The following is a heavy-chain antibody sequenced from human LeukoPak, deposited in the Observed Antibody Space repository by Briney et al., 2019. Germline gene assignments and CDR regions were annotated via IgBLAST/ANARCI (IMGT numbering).Heavy chain of an antibody. D-gene: IGHD3-22*01. CDR2: FDPEDGET. J-gene: IGHJ2*01. V-gene: IGHV1-24*01. CDR3: ARDRPGGDYYDSSGYGWYFDL. Sequence: GASVKVSCKVSGYTLTELSMHWVRQAPGKGLEWMGGFDPEDGETIYAQKFQGRVTMTEDTSTDTAYMELSSLRSEDTAVYYCARDRPGGDYYDSSGYGWYFDLWGRGTLVTVSS. CDR1: GYTLTELS.